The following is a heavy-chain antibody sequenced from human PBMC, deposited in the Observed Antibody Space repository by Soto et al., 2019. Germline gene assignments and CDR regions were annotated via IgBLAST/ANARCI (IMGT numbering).Heavy chain of an antibody. J-gene: IGHJ6*02. CDR2: IYYSGST. Sequence: KPSETLSLTCTVSGGSISSGDYYWSWIRQPPGKGLEWIGYIYYSGSTYYNPSLKSRVTISVDTSKNQFSLKLSSVTAADTAVYYCARDDADYYYYGMDVWGQGTTVTASS. V-gene: IGHV4-30-4*01. CDR1: GGSISSGDYY. CDR3: ARDDADYYYYGMDV.